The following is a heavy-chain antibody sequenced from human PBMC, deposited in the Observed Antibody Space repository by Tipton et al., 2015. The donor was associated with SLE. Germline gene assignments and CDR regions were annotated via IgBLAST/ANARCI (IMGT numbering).Heavy chain of an antibody. CDR2: ISHTGST. J-gene: IGHJ4*02. V-gene: IGHV4-39*07. CDR3: ATRGSSSWYFFDY. Sequence: TLSLTCTVSGGSMTTSTYYWSWIRQPPGKGLEWIGEISHTGSTNFNPSLKSRVAISADTSKRQFSLKLSSVTAADTAVYYCATRGSSSWYFFDYWGQGTLVTVSS. CDR1: GGSMTTSTYY. D-gene: IGHD6-13*01.